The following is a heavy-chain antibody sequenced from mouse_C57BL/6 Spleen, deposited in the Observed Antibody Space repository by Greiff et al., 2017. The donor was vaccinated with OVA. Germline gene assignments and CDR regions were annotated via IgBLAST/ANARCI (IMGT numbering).Heavy chain of an antibody. V-gene: IGHV1-4*01. D-gene: IGHD2-5*01. Sequence: VQLQQSGAELARPGASVKMSCKASGYTFTSYTMHWVKQRPGQGLEWIGYINPSSGYTKYNQKFKDKATLTADKSSSTAYMQLSSLTSEDSAVYYCATIVTPGYWGQGTTLTVSS. CDR3: ATIVTPGY. CDR1: GYTFTSYT. J-gene: IGHJ2*01. CDR2: INPSSGYT.